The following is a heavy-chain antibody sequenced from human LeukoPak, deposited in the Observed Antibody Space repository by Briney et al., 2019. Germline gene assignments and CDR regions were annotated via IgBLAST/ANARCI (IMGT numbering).Heavy chain of an antibody. V-gene: IGHV4-34*01. CDR3: ARGYASGSYYHY. CDR1: GGSFSGSY. J-gene: IGHJ4*02. CDR2: INRGGST. D-gene: IGHD3-10*01. Sequence: SETLSLTCAVYGGSFSGSYWCWIRQPPGKGLEWIGEINRGGSTNYNPSLKSRVTMSVDTSKNQYSLKVTSVTAADTAVYYCARGYASGSYYHYWGQGTLVTVSS.